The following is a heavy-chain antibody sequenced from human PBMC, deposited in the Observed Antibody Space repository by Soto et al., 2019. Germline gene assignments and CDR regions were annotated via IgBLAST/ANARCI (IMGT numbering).Heavy chain of an antibody. V-gene: IGHV1-18*01. J-gene: IGHJ6*01. D-gene: IGHD2-8*01. CDR1: GYTFTRYG. CDR3: AKNGQPPYYYYGLDV. Sequence: QGQLVQSGAEVKMPGASVKVSCKASGYTFTRYGISWVRQAPGQGLEWMGRISGYNGDANYAQRFQGRVSMTIDTSTTTAYMELRTLTSDDTAVYYCAKNGQPPYYYYGLDVW. CDR2: ISGYNGDA.